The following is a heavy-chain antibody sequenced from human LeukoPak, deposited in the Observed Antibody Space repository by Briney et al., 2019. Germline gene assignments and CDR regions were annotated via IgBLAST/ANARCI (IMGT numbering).Heavy chain of an antibody. D-gene: IGHD7-27*01. J-gene: IGHJ3*02. CDR3: ARAPNWAHAFDI. CDR2: ISSSSSYI. Sequence: PGGSLTLSCAASGFTFSSYSMNWFRQAPGKGLEWVSSISSSSSYIYYADSVKGRFTISRDNAKNSLYLKMNRLRAEDTAVYYCARAPNWAHAFDIWGQGTMVTVSS. V-gene: IGHV3-21*01. CDR1: GFTFSSYS.